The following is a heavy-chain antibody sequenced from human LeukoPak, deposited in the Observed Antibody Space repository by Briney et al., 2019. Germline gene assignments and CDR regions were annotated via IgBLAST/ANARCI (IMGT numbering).Heavy chain of an antibody. CDR1: GYTFTNYT. D-gene: IGHD3-3*01. CDR3: ARGPRVYYDFWSGHNWFDP. J-gene: IGHJ5*02. CDR2: IDTNTGNP. V-gene: IGHV7-4-1*02. Sequence: ASVKVSCKASGYTFTNYTINWVRLAPGQGLEWMGWIDTNTGNPTYAQGFTGRFVFSLDTSVSTTYLQISSLKAEDTAVYYCARGPRVYYDFWSGHNWFDPWGQGTLVTVSS.